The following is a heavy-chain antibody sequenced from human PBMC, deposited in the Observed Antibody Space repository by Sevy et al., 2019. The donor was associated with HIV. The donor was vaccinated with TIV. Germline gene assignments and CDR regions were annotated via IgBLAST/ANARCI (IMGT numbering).Heavy chain of an antibody. CDR3: TILWFGELALLYYGMDV. CDR1: GFTFSGSA. D-gene: IGHD3-10*01. Sequence: GGSLRLSCAASGFTFSGSAMHWVRQASGKGLEWVGRIRSKANSYATAYAASVKGRFTISREDSKNTAYLQMNSLKTEDTAVYYCTILWFGELALLYYGMDVWGQGTTVTVSS. CDR2: IRSKANSYAT. J-gene: IGHJ6*02. V-gene: IGHV3-73*01.